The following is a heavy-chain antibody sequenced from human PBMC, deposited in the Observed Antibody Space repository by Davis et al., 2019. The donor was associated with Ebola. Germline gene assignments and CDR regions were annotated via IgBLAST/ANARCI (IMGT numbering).Heavy chain of an antibody. CDR3: ALVVVAATLHLENWFDP. Sequence: ASVTVSCKASGYTFTSYGISRVRQAPGQGLEWLGWISAYNGNTNYAQKLQGRVTMTTDTSTSTAYMELRSLRSDDTAVYYCALVVVAATLHLENWFDPWGQGTLVTVSS. J-gene: IGHJ5*02. D-gene: IGHD2-15*01. CDR2: ISAYNGNT. V-gene: IGHV1-18*04. CDR1: GYTFTSYG.